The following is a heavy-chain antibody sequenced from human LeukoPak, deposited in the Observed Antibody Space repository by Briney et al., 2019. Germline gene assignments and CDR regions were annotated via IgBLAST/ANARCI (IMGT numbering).Heavy chain of an antibody. CDR1: GGSISSGGYY. Sequence: KPSETLSLTCTVSGGSISSGGYYWSWIPQHPGKGLEWIGYIYYTGSTYYNPSLKSRVTISVDTSKNQFSLKLSSVTAADTAVYYCARAVPDAELVSDFWGHGTLVTVSS. V-gene: IGHV4-31*03. D-gene: IGHD6-6*01. J-gene: IGHJ4*01. CDR2: IYYTGST. CDR3: ARAVPDAELVSDF.